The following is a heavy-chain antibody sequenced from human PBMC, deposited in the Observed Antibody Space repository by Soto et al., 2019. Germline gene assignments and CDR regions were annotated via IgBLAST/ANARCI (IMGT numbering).Heavy chain of an antibody. V-gene: IGHV3-30*03. Sequence: GGSLRLSCAASGFSFSTYGMHWVRQAPGKGLEWVAFISNDGSNKYYADSVKGRFTISRDNSKNTLYLQMNSLRAEDTAVYYCARDLQLGDPTRWFDPWGQGTLVTSPQ. D-gene: IGHD5-18*01. CDR2: ISNDGSNK. CDR1: GFSFSTYG. J-gene: IGHJ5*02. CDR3: ARDLQLGDPTRWFDP.